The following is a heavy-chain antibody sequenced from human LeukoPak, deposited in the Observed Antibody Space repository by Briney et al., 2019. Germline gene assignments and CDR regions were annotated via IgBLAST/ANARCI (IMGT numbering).Heavy chain of an antibody. V-gene: IGHV1-69*05. Sequence: GASVKVSCKASGYTFTGYYMHWVRQAPGQGLEWMGRIIPIFGTANYAQKFQGRVTITTDESTSTAYMELSSLRSEDTAVYYCASSNYYDSRNAFNIWGQGTMVTVSS. D-gene: IGHD3-22*01. CDR2: IIPIFGTA. J-gene: IGHJ3*02. CDR3: ASSNYYDSRNAFNI. CDR1: GYTFTGYY.